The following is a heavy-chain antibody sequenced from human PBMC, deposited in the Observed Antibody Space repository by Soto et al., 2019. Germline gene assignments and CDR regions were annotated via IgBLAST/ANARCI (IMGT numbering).Heavy chain of an antibody. D-gene: IGHD2-2*01. CDR1: GFTVSSNY. CDR2: IYSGGST. J-gene: IGHJ4*02. Sequence: GGSLRLSCAASGFTVSSNYTSWVRQAPGKGLEWVSVIYSGGSTYYADSVKGRFTISRDNSKNTLYLQMNGLRAEDTAVYYCARGVAVRDPFDYWGQGTLVTVSS. V-gene: IGHV3-53*01. CDR3: ARGVAVRDPFDY.